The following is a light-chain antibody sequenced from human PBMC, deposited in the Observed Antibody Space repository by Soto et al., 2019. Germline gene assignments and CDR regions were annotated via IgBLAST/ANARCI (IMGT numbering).Light chain of an antibody. CDR1: QSISEW. CDR2: HAS. Sequence: DLQMTQSPSTLSASVGDRVTITCRASQSISEWLAWYQQKPGRAPKLLIYHASRLQSGVPSRFSGSGSGTEFSLSITGLQPDDFATYYCQYYRGLSSFGPGTKVDI. V-gene: IGKV1-5*01. CDR3: QYYRGLSS. J-gene: IGKJ3*01.